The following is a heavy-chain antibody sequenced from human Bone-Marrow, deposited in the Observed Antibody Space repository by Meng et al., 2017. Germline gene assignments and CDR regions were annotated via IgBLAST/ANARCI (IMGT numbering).Heavy chain of an antibody. J-gene: IGHJ4*02. CDR3: ARVGYSGSRVTSYYFDY. CDR2: IYYSGST. V-gene: IGHV4-31*01. Sequence: QVPLKESGPGLVKPSQPLSLTCTVSGGYISSGGYYWSWIRQHPGKGLEWIGYIYYSGSTYYNPSLKSLVTISVDTSKNQFSLKLSSVTAADTAVYYCARVGYSGSRVTSYYFDYWGQGTLVTVSS. CDR1: GGYISSGGYY. D-gene: IGHD1-26*01.